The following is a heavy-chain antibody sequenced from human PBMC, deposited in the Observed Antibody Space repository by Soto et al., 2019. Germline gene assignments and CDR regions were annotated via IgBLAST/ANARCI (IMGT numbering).Heavy chain of an antibody. CDR2: ISGSGGST. D-gene: IGHD5-12*01. CDR3: AKVSKSQGDRYDYFFFNGASSTEIDN. V-gene: IGHV3-23*01. Sequence: PGGSLRLSCAASGFSFSSYAMSWVRQAPGKGLEWVSAISGSGGSTYYADSVKGRFTISRDNSKNTLYLQMNSLRAEDTAVYYCAKVSKSQGDRYDYFFFNGASSTEIDNRYQG. CDR1: GFSFSSYA. J-gene: IGHJ4*01.